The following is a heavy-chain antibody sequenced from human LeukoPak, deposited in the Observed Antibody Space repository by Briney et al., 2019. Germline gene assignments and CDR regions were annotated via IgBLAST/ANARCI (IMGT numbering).Heavy chain of an antibody. CDR2: IWYDGSNK. J-gene: IGHJ4*02. CDR3: AGDLAMTTVTTFRY. CDR1: GFTFSSYG. V-gene: IGHV3-33*01. Sequence: PGGSLRLSCAASGFTFSSYGMHWVRQAPGKGLEWVAVIWYDGSNKYYADSVKGRFTISRDNSKNTLYLQMNSLRAEDTAVYYCAGDLAMTTVTTFRYWGQGTLVTVSS. D-gene: IGHD4-17*01.